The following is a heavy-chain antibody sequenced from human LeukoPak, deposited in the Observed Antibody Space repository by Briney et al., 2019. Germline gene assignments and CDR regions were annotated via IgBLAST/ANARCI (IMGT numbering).Heavy chain of an antibody. CDR1: GFTFSSYS. CDR3: ARDSGYCSSTSCYHYYYYYMDV. D-gene: IGHD2-2*01. Sequence: GGSLRLSCAASGFTFSSYSMNWVRQAPGKGLEWVSSISSSSSYIYYADSVKGRFTISRDNARNSLYLQMNSLRAEDTAVYYCARDSGYCSSTSCYHYYYYYMDVWGKGTTVTVSS. V-gene: IGHV3-21*01. J-gene: IGHJ6*03. CDR2: ISSSSSYI.